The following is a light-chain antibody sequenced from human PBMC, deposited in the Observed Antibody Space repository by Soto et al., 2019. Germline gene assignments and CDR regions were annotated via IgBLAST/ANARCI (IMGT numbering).Light chain of an antibody. Sequence: ENVLTQSPGTLSLSPGERATLSCRSSESFARTYLAWYQQKPGQAPRLLIHGASSRATGIPDRFSGSNSGTDFTLTISRLEPEDSAVYYCQQYGASPLTFGGGTKVEIK. V-gene: IGKV3-20*01. CDR3: QQYGASPLT. CDR1: ESFARTY. J-gene: IGKJ4*01. CDR2: GAS.